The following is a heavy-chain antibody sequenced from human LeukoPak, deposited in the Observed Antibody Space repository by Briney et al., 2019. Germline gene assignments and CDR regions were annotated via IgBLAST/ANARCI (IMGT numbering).Heavy chain of an antibody. CDR2: ISTSGGGT. Sequence: GGSLRLSCAASGFTFSTYAMSWVRQAPGKGPEWVSAISTSGGGTYYTDSAKGRFTISRDNPKNTLYLQMNSLRAEDTAVYYCAKKGTTTGTGYFDYWGQGTLVTVSS. V-gene: IGHV3-23*01. CDR1: GFTFSTYA. CDR3: AKKGTTTGTGYFDY. J-gene: IGHJ4*02. D-gene: IGHD1-1*01.